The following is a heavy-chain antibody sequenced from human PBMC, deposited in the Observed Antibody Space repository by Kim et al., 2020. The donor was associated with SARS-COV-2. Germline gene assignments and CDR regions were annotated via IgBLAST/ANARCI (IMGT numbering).Heavy chain of an antibody. Sequence: SETLSLTCTVSGDSITSGGYYWNWIRQQPGKGLEWIGSIYYGGNTHYIPSLKSRLTISVDTSKNHFSLNLNSATAADTAVYYCARDDSLGGFDYWGQGILGTVSA. CDR1: GDSITSGGYY. D-gene: IGHD7-27*01. J-gene: IGHJ4*02. CDR3: ARDDSLGGFDY. CDR2: IYYGGNT. V-gene: IGHV4-31*03.